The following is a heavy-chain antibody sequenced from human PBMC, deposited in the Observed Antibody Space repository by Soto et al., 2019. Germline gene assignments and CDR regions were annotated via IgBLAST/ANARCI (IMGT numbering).Heavy chain of an antibody. J-gene: IGHJ4*02. CDR1: GFTFINYG. D-gene: IGHD2-21*02. CDR2: ISYDGSSK. V-gene: IGHV3-30*18. CDR3: ANVGGDLAF. Sequence: PGGALRVSYAASGFTFINYGMYWVRQAPCKGLEWVAFISYDGSSKFYADPMKGRHTISRDNSRNTLYLQMNSLRAEDTALYYCANVGGDLAFWGRGTLDIGSS.